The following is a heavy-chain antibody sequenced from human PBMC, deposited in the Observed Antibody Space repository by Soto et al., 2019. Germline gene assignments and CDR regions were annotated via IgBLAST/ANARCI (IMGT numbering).Heavy chain of an antibody. CDR1: GFTFSTYA. CDR2: ISGSGGNST. J-gene: IGHJ4*02. Sequence: EVQLLESGGGLVQPGGSLRLSCAASGFTFSTYAMSWVRQAPGKGLEWVSAISGSGGNSTFYGDSVKGRFTISRDNSKNTLYLEMSSRGAEDTAVYYCAKGGGSCCFDCWGQGTLVTVSS. D-gene: IGHD2-15*01. V-gene: IGHV3-23*01. CDR3: AKGGGSCCFDC.